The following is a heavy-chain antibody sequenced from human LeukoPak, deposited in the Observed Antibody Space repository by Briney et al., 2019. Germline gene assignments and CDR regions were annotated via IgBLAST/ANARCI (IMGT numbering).Heavy chain of an antibody. CDR1: GGSISSGGYS. Sequence: SQTLSLTCAVPGGSISSGGYSWSWIRQPPGKGLEWIGYIYHSGSTYYNPSLKSRVTISVDRSKNQFSLKLSSVTAADTAVYYCARTAGKDFWSGYYRGVWTNWFDPWGQGTLVTVSS. CDR2: IYHSGST. D-gene: IGHD3-3*01. CDR3: ARTAGKDFWSGYYRGVWTNWFDP. J-gene: IGHJ5*02. V-gene: IGHV4-30-2*01.